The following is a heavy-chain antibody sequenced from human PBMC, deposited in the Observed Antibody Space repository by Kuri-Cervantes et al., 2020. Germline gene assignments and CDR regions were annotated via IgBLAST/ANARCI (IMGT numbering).Heavy chain of an antibody. CDR3: ARGGSYDFWSGYYTLRIPLDY. CDR1: GYTFTSYG. J-gene: IGHJ4*02. CDR2: ISAYNGNT. D-gene: IGHD3-3*01. Sequence: ASVKVSCKASGYTFTSYGISWVRQAPGQGLEWMGWISAYNGNTNYAQKLQGRVTMTRNTSISTAYMELSSLRSEDTAVYYCARGGSYDFWSGYYTLRIPLDYWGQGTLVTVSS. V-gene: IGHV1-18*01.